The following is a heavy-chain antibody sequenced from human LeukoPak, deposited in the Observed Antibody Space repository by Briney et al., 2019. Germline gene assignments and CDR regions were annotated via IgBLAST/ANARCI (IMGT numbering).Heavy chain of an antibody. V-gene: IGHV3-30*02. CDR2: IRYDGSNK. CDR1: GFTFSSYG. J-gene: IGHJ4*02. D-gene: IGHD4-23*01. CDR3: AKGRFYGGNSYYFDY. Sequence: PGGSLRLSCAASGFTFSSYGMHWVRQAPGKGLEWVAFIRYDGSNKYYADSVKGRFTISRDNSKSTLYLQMNSLRAGDTAVYYCAKGRFYGGNSYYFDYWGQGTLVTVSS.